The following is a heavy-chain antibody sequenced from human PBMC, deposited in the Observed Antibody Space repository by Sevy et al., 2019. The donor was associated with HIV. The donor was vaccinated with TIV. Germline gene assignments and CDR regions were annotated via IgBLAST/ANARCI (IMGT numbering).Heavy chain of an antibody. Sequence: GGSLRLSCAASGFTFSSYEMNWVRQAPGKGLEWVSYISSSGSTIYYADSVKGRFTISRDNAKNSLYLQMNSLRAEDTAVYYCARCPRYYDSSGYFDYWGQRTLVTVSS. J-gene: IGHJ4*02. CDR2: ISSSGSTI. D-gene: IGHD3-22*01. V-gene: IGHV3-48*03. CDR3: ARCPRYYDSSGYFDY. CDR1: GFTFSSYE.